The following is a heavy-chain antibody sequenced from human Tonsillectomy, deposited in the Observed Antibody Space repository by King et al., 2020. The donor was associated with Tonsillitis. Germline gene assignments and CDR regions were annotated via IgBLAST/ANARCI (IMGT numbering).Heavy chain of an antibody. J-gene: IGHJ6*02. D-gene: IGHD3-10*01. CDR2: INHSGST. CDR3: SRTPPGSYYYAMDV. V-gene: IGHV4-34*01. Sequence: VQLQQWGAGLLKPSETLSLTCAVSGGSFSGYFWSWIRQPPGKGLEWIGEINHSGSTNYNPSLESRVTISLDTPKNQFSLTLSSVTAADTAVYFCSRTPPGSYYYAMDVWGQGTTVTVSS. CDR1: GGSFSGYF.